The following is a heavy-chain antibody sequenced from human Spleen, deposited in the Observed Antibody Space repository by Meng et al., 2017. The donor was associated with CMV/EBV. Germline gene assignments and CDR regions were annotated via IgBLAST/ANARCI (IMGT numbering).Heavy chain of an antibody. CDR3: AKDDGYCSSSRCYYYNGMDV. Sequence: GGSLRLSCAASGFPFTNYWMSWVRQAPGKGLEWVANINQDGGEKYAVDSVKGRFSISRDNSKNTLYLQMNTLRAEDTAVYYCAKDDGYCSSSRCYYYNGMDVWGQGTTVTVSS. CDR1: GFPFTNYW. V-gene: IGHV3-7*01. D-gene: IGHD2-2*03. J-gene: IGHJ6*02. CDR2: INQDGGEK.